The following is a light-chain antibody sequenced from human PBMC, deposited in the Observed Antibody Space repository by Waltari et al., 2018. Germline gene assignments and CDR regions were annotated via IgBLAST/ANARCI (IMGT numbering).Light chain of an antibody. Sequence: DIQMTQSPSTLSASVGDRVTITCRARQSISSWLAWYQQKPGKAPKLLIYTASSLESGVPSRFSGSGSGTECTLTIISLQPDDFAAYYCQQYNSYWWTFGQGTKVEIK. V-gene: IGKV1-5*03. CDR1: QSISSW. J-gene: IGKJ1*01. CDR3: QQYNSYWWT. CDR2: TAS.